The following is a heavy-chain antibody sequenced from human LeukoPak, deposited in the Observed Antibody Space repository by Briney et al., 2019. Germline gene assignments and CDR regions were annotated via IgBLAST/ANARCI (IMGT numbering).Heavy chain of an antibody. V-gene: IGHV1-2*02. CDR2: INPNSGGT. Sequence: GASVKVSCKASRYTFTGYYMHWVRQAPGQGLEWMGWINPNSGGTNYAQKLQGRVTMTTDTSTSTAYMELRSLRSDDTAVYYCASARSAYHCSGGSCLWFDPWGQGTLVTVSS. D-gene: IGHD2-15*01. J-gene: IGHJ5*02. CDR3: ASARSAYHCSGGSCLWFDP. CDR1: RYTFTGYY.